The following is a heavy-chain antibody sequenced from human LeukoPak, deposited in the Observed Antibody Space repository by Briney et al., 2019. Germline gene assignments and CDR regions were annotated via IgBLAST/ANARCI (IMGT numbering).Heavy chain of an antibody. D-gene: IGHD3-9*01. CDR1: GFTFSTHG. Sequence: PGGSLRLSCAASGFTFSTHGMTWVRQAPGKGLEWVSIISDNGDYRYYTDSVKGQFTISRDNSKNTVYMQMDSLRTDDTAIYYCAKDRGYHDKTGYRTFDYWGRGTLVTVSS. J-gene: IGHJ4*02. CDR2: ISDNGDYR. CDR3: AKDRGYHDKTGYRTFDY. V-gene: IGHV3-23*01.